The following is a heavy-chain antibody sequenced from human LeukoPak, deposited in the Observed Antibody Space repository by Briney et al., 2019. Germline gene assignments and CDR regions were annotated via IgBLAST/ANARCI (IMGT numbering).Heavy chain of an antibody. V-gene: IGHV4-30-2*01. Sequence: SETLSLTCAVSGGSICSGGYSWSWIRQPPGTGLEWFGYIYHRGSTYCKPSLVTTSVDRSKNQFSLKLSSVTAAGTAVYYCAREGRDGYLSWGQGTLVTVSS. J-gene: IGHJ5*02. CDR3: AREGRDGYLS. D-gene: IGHD5-24*01. CDR1: GGSICSGGYS. CDR2: IYHRGST.